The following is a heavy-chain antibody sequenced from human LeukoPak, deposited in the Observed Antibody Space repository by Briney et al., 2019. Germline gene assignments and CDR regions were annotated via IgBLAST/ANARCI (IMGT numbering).Heavy chain of an antibody. J-gene: IGHJ4*02. V-gene: IGHV3-30*18. CDR3: ANYGDYRYFDY. D-gene: IGHD4-17*01. Sequence: GGSLRLSCAASGFTFINYGMHWVRQAPGKGLEWVAAISYDGTNKYYADSVKGRFTISRDNSKNTLYLQMNSLKTDDTAVYYCANYGDYRYFDYWGQGTPVTVSS. CDR2: ISYDGTNK. CDR1: GFTFINYG.